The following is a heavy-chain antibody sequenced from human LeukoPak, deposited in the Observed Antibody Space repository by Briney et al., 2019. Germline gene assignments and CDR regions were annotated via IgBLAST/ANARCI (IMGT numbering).Heavy chain of an antibody. V-gene: IGHV1-69*13. J-gene: IGHJ3*02. D-gene: IGHD2-15*01. CDR1: GGTFRSYG. Sequence: SVKVSCKASGGTFRSYGISWVRQAPGQGLEWMGGIIPLLGTADYAQKFQGRVTITADESTSTVYMEMISLRSEDTAVYYCAGGIAGDAFEMWGQGTMVTVSS. CDR2: IIPLLGTA. CDR3: AGGIAGDAFEM.